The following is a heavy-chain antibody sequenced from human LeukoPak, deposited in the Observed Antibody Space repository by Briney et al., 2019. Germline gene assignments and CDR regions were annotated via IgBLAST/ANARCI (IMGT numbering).Heavy chain of an antibody. D-gene: IGHD6-6*01. J-gene: IGHJ4*02. Sequence: GGSLRLSCAASGFTFSSYWMSWVRQAPGKGLEWVANIRQDGSEKYYVDSVKGRFTISRDNAKNSLYLQMNSLRAEDTAVYYCASEYSSSWIGFFDYWGQGTLVTVSS. CDR2: IRQDGSEK. V-gene: IGHV3-7*01. CDR3: ASEYSSSWIGFFDY. CDR1: GFTFSSYW.